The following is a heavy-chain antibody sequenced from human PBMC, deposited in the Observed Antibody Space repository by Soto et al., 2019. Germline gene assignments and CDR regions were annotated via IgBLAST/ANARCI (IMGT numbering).Heavy chain of an antibody. CDR3: ARGPQYFHP. CDR1: GFTFSDYY. V-gene: IGHV3-11*01. CDR2: ITRSGDIM. J-gene: IGHJ1*01. Sequence: QVQLVESGGGLVQPGGSLRLSCAASGFTFSDYYMSWVRQAPGKGLECISYITRSGDIMYYADSVKGRFTISRDNAKNSLYLQMNSLGADDTAVYYCARGPQYFHPWGQGTLVTVSS.